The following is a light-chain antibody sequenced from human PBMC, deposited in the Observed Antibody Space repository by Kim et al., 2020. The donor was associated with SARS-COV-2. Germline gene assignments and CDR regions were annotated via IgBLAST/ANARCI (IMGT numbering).Light chain of an antibody. Sequence: EIVLTQSPGTLSLSPGERATLSCRASQSVRRSSLAWYQQKPGQAPRLLIYGASSRATGIPDRFSGSGSGTDFTLTISRLEPEDFAVYYCQQYGSSPRTFGQGTKLEIK. V-gene: IGKV3-20*01. CDR2: GAS. CDR3: QQYGSSPRT. CDR1: QSVRRSS. J-gene: IGKJ2*01.